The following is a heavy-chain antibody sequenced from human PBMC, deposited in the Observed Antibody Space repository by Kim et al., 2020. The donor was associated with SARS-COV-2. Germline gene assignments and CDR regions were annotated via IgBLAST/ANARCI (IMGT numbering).Heavy chain of an antibody. CDR2: ISWNSGSI. CDR3: AKEERYDFWSGYYLSVSYYGMDV. CDR1: GFTFGDYA. V-gene: IGHV3-9*01. Sequence: GGSLRLSCAASGFTFGDYAMHWVRQAPGKGLEWVSGISWNSGSIGYADSVKGRFTISRDNAKNSLYLQMNSLRAEDTALYYCAKEERYDFWSGYYLSVSYYGMDVWGQGTTVTVSS. J-gene: IGHJ6*02. D-gene: IGHD3-3*01.